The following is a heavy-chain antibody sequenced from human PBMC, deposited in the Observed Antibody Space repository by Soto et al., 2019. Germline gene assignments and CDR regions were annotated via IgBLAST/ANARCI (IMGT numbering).Heavy chain of an antibody. V-gene: IGHV1-18*01. CDR1: VYTFTSYC. CDR3: ARDLGGQIVDY. D-gene: IGHD1-26*01. Sequence: AVKVSCKASVYTFTSYCINCLLLAPGQWLEWMGWISGDTGNTKYAQKLQGRVTMTTDTSTSTAYMELRSLRSDDTAVYYCARDLGGQIVDYWGQGTLVTVSS. CDR2: ISGDTGNT. J-gene: IGHJ4*02.